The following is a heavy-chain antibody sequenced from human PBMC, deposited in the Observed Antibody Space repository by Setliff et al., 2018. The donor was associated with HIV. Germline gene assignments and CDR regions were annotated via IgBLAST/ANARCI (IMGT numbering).Heavy chain of an antibody. Sequence: ASVKVSCKASGYTFTTYGISWVRQAPGHGLEWMGWISPNFGHTKYAQKFLDRVTMTIDTATSRAYMELRSLRSDDTAVYFCSRLGSGWSDSYYYAMDIWGQGTTVTVSS. CDR1: GYTFTTYG. CDR2: ISPNFGHT. V-gene: IGHV1-18*04. J-gene: IGHJ6*02. D-gene: IGHD6-19*01. CDR3: SRLGSGWSDSYYYAMDI.